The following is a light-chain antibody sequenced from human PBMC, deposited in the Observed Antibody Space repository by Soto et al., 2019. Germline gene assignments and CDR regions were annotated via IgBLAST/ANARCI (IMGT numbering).Light chain of an antibody. CDR3: QTWDTGSVI. CDR2: LNSDGSH. Sequence: QPVLTQSPSASASLGASVKFTCTLSSGHSSYAIAWHQQQPEKGPRYLMKLNSDGSHNKGDGIPDRFSGSSSGAERYLTIPSLQSEDEADYSCQTWDTGSVIFGGGTKLTVL. J-gene: IGLJ2*01. CDR1: SGHSSYA. V-gene: IGLV4-69*01.